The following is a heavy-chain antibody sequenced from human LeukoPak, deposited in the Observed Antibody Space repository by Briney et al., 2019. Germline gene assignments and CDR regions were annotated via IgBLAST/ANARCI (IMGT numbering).Heavy chain of an antibody. Sequence: QAGGSLRLSCAASGFSFSGYGMHWVRQAPGKGLEWVAFIRYDGSNEYYADSVKGRFTISRDNAKNSLYLQMNSLRAEDTAVYYCARAGYYDFWSGYNYFDYWGQGTLVTVSS. CDR1: GFSFSGYG. CDR2: IRYDGSNE. D-gene: IGHD3-3*01. CDR3: ARAGYYDFWSGYNYFDY. J-gene: IGHJ4*02. V-gene: IGHV3-30*02.